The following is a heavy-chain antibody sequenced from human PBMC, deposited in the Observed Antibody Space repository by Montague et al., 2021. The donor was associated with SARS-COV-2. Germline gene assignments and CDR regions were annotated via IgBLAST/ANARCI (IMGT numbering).Heavy chain of an antibody. CDR3: AKPLATGNYYY. Sequence: SETRSLTCTVSGGSISSSNYYWGWVRQPPGTGLEWIGSIYYRGDPYYNPSLKSRLTISVDTSQNQFSLKLSSVTAADTAVYYCAKPLATGNYYYWGQGTLVTVSS. CDR1: GGSISSSNYY. V-gene: IGHV4-39*01. CDR2: IYYRGDP. J-gene: IGHJ4*02. D-gene: IGHD1-1*01.